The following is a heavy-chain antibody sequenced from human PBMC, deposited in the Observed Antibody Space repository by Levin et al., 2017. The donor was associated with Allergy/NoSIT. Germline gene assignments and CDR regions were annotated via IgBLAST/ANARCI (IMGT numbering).Heavy chain of an antibody. D-gene: IGHD4-17*01. Sequence: SQTLSLTCTVSGGSISSSYYWGWIRQPPGKGLEWIGSIYYSGSTYYNPSLKSRVTISVDTSKNQFSLKLSSVTAADTAVYYCARADYGDPKKIDYWGQGTLVTVSS. CDR1: GGSISSSYY. CDR2: IYYSGST. J-gene: IGHJ4*02. CDR3: ARADYGDPKKIDY. V-gene: IGHV4-39*07.